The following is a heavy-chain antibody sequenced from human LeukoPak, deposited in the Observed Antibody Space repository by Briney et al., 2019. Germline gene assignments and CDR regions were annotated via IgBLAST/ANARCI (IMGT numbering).Heavy chain of an antibody. CDR3: AREGDYYDSSGLLDY. Sequence: SVKVSCKASGGTFSSYAISWVRQAPGQGLEWMGRITPIFGTANCAQKFQGRVRITTDESTSTAYMELSSLRSEDTAVYYCAREGDYYDSSGLLDYWGQGTLVTVSS. J-gene: IGHJ4*02. V-gene: IGHV1-69*05. CDR2: ITPIFGTA. CDR1: GGTFSSYA. D-gene: IGHD3-22*01.